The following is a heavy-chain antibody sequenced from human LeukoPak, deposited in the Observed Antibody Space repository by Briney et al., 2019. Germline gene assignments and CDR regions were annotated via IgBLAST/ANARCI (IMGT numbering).Heavy chain of an antibody. CDR1: GFTFSSYS. Sequence: GGSLRLSCAASGFTFSSYSINWVRQAPGKGLEWVSYISSSGTSIYYADSVKGRFTVSRDNSRYSLHLQINSLRGEDTVVYYGPTDAARGTTRLNARGERALLSVSS. J-gene: IGHJ4*02. CDR3: PTDAARGTTRLNA. V-gene: IGHV3-48*01. CDR2: ISSSGTSI. D-gene: IGHD1-7*01.